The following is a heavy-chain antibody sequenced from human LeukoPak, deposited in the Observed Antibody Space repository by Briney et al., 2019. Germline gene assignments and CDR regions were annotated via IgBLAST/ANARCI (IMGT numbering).Heavy chain of an antibody. J-gene: IGHJ3*02. Sequence: GGSLRLSCAASGFTFDDYAMHRVRQAPGKGLEWVSGISWNSGSIGYADSVKGRFTISRDNAKNSLYLQMNSLRAEDTALYYCLGVVVVAGIHAFDIWGQGTMVTVSS. D-gene: IGHD2-15*01. V-gene: IGHV3-9*01. CDR1: GFTFDDYA. CDR2: ISWNSGSI. CDR3: LGVVVVAGIHAFDI.